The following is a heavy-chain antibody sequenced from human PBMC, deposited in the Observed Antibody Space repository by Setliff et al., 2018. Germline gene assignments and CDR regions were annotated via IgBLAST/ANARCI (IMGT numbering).Heavy chain of an antibody. J-gene: IGHJ6*03. CDR1: GFTFSSYA. CDR2: ISNDDTKK. Sequence: GGSLRLSCAASGFTFSSYAMTWVRQAPGKGLEWVALISNDDTKKYFADSVKGRFTISRDSSRNTLYLQMSSLRPEDTALYYCARSTETFSGEDFYFFYYMDVWGKGTTVTVS. CDR3: ARSTETFSGEDFYFFYYMDV. V-gene: IGHV3-30*04. D-gene: IGHD4-4*01.